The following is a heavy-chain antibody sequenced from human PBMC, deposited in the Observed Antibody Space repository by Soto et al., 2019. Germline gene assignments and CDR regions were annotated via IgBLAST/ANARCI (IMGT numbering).Heavy chain of an antibody. Sequence: GGSLRLSCAASGFTFSSYAMSWVRQAPGKGLEWVSAISGSGGSTYYADSVKGRFTMPRDNSKNTLYLQMNSLGAEDTAVYYCAKVGLEVPAVPSYYYYYYMDVWGKGTTVTVSS. CDR3: AKVGLEVPAVPSYYYYYYMDV. CDR2: ISGSGGST. J-gene: IGHJ6*03. CDR1: GFTFSSYA. V-gene: IGHV3-23*01. D-gene: IGHD2-2*01.